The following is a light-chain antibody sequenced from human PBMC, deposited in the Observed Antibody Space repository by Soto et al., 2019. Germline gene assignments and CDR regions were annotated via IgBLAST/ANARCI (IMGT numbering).Light chain of an antibody. CDR2: EVS. J-gene: IGLJ1*01. V-gene: IGLV2-23*02. Sequence: QSALTQPASVSPSPGQPITISCTGTSRDVGSYNLVSWYQQHPGKAPKLMIYEVSKRPSGVSNRFSGSKSGNTASLTISGLQAEDEADYYCCSYAGSSTFYVFGTGT. CDR3: CSYAGSSTFYV. CDR1: SRDVGSYNL.